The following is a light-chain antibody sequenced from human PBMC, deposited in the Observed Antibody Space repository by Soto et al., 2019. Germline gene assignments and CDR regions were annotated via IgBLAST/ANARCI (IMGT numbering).Light chain of an antibody. CDR2: RNN. V-gene: IGLV1-47*01. CDR1: ISNLGSNF. J-gene: IGLJ3*02. Sequence: QSVLTQPPSASGTPGQRVTISCSGSISNLGSNFIYWYQQLPGAAPKLLISRNNERPSGVPDRFSGSKSGTTASLAISGRRSEDEADYHCAAWDDSLSGVVFGGGTQLTVL. CDR3: AAWDDSLSGVV.